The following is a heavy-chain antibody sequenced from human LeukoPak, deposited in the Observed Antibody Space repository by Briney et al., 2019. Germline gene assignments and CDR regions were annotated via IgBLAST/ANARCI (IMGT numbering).Heavy chain of an antibody. CDR3: ARDPFKGGGTSTHFDY. V-gene: IGHV3-21*01. CDR2: ISSSSSHI. Sequence: PGGSLRLSYAASGFTFGTYSMNWVRQAPGKGLEWVSSISSSSSHIYYADSMKGRFTISRDNAKNSLYLQMNSLRAEDTAVYYCARDPFKGGGTSTHFDYWGQGTLVTVSS. CDR1: GFTFGTYS. J-gene: IGHJ4*02. D-gene: IGHD1-1*01.